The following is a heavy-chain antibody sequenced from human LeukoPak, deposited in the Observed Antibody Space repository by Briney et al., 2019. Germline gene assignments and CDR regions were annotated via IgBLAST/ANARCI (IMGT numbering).Heavy chain of an antibody. CDR2: IYYSGST. CDR1: GGSISSYY. D-gene: IGHD6-19*01. CDR3: ARDLAVAGTHRAFDI. Sequence: SETLSLTCTVSGGSISSYYWSWIRQPPGKGLEWIGYIYYSGSTNYNPSLKSRVTISVDTSKNQFSLKLSSVTAADTAVYYCARDLAVAGTHRAFDIWGQGTMVTVSS. J-gene: IGHJ3*02. V-gene: IGHV4-59*01.